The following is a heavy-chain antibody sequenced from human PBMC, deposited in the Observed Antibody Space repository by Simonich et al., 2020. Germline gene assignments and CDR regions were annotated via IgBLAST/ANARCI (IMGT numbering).Heavy chain of an antibody. CDR1: GGSISSYY. D-gene: IGHD1-26*01. V-gene: IGHV4-59*08. J-gene: IGHJ6*02. Sequence: QVQLQESGPGLVKPSETLSLTCTVSGGSISSYYWSWIRQPPGKGLEWIGYIYYSGGTNYNPSRKSRVTKSVDTSKNQFSLKLSSVTAADTAVYYCARSLGYYYYYYGMDVWGQGTTVTVSS. CDR2: IYYSGGT. CDR3: ARSLGYYYYYYGMDV.